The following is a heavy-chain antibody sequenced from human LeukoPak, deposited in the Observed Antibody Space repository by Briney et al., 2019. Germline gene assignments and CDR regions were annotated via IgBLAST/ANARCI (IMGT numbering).Heavy chain of an antibody. CDR3: ARDACSATICQAGGNWFDP. CDR1: GYTFTNYY. D-gene: IGHD2-2*01. CDR2: INPSGGST. V-gene: IGHV1-46*01. J-gene: IGHJ5*02. Sequence: ASVKVSCKASGYTFTNYYIHWVRQAPGQGLEWMGIINPSGGSTSYAQKFQGRVTMTRDTSTSTVYMELSSLRSEDTAVYYCARDACSATICQAGGNWFDPWGLGTLVIVSS.